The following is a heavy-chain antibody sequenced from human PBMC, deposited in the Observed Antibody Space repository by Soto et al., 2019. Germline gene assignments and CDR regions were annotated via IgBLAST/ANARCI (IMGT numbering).Heavy chain of an antibody. CDR1: GFTFTRYS. CDR2: ISSTTNYI. V-gene: IGHV3-21*06. J-gene: IGHJ4*02. Sequence: SLRVSCAASGFTFTRYSMNWVRQAPGKGLEWVSSISSTTNYIYYGDSMKGRFTISRDNAKNSLYLEMNSLRAEDTAVYYCARESEDLTSNFDYWGQGTLVTVSS. CDR3: ARESEDLTSNFDY.